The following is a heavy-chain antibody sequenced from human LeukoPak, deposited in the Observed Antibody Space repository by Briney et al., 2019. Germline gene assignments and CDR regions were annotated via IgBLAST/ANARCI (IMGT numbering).Heavy chain of an antibody. J-gene: IGHJ5*02. Sequence: SETLSLTCTVSGGSISSYYWSWIRQPAGKGLEWIGRIYTSGSTNYNPSLKSRVTMSVDTSKNQFSLKLSSVTAADTAVYYCARVGYSSSWLGDNWFDPWGQGTLVTVSS. V-gene: IGHV4-4*07. D-gene: IGHD6-13*01. CDR3: ARVGYSSSWLGDNWFDP. CDR2: IYTSGST. CDR1: GGSISSYY.